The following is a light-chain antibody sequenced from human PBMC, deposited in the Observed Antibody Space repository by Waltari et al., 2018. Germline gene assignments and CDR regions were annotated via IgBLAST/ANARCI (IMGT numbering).Light chain of an antibody. CDR3: SSYTTSTSYVV. J-gene: IGLJ2*01. Sequence: QSALTQPASVSGSPGQSITISCTGTSSDVGIYRFVSWYQQHPGKAPKLMIYEVSNRPSGVSIRFSGSKSGNTASLTISGRQADDEADYYCSSYTTSTSYVVFGGGTKLTVL. CDR1: SSDVGIYRF. CDR2: EVS. V-gene: IGLV2-14*01.